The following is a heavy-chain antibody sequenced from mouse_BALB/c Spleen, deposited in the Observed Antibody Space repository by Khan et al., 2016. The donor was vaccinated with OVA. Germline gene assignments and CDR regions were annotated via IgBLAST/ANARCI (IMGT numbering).Heavy chain of an antibody. CDR2: ILPGSGST. D-gene: IGHD1-1*01. Sequence: QIQLVQSGAELMKPGASVKISCKATGYTFSSYWIEWVKQRPGHGLEWIGEILPGSGSTNYNEKFKGKATFTADTSSNTAYMQLSSLTSEDSAVYYCARSYGSSYDWYFDVWGAGTTVTVAS. J-gene: IGHJ1*01. V-gene: IGHV1-9*01. CDR1: GYTFSSYW. CDR3: ARSYGSSYDWYFDV.